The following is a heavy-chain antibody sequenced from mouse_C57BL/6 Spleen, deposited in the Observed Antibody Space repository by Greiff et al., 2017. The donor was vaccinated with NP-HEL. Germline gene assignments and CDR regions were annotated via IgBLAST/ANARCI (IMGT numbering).Heavy chain of an antibody. CDR2: IYPRSGNT. D-gene: IGHD1-1*01. Sequence: VQLQQSGAELARPGASVKLSCKASGYTFTSYGISWVKQRTGQGLEWIGEIYPRSGNTYYNEKFKGKATLTADKSSSTAYMELRSLTSEDSAVYFCARLEFTTVVENYYAMDYWGQGTSVTVSS. V-gene: IGHV1-81*01. CDR3: ARLEFTTVVENYYAMDY. CDR1: GYTFTSYG. J-gene: IGHJ4*01.